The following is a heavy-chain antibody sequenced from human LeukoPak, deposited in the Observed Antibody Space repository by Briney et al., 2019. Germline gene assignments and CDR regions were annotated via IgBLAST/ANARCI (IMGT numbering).Heavy chain of an antibody. Sequence: ASVKVSCKASGYTFTSYYMHWVRQAPGQGLEWMGIINPSGGSTSYAQKFQGRVTMTRDTSTSTVYMELSSLRSEDTAVYYCARISSSWSGHDAFDIWGQGTMVTVSS. CDR3: ARISSSWSGHDAFDI. V-gene: IGHV1-46*01. J-gene: IGHJ3*02. CDR1: GYTFTSYY. CDR2: INPSGGST. D-gene: IGHD6-13*01.